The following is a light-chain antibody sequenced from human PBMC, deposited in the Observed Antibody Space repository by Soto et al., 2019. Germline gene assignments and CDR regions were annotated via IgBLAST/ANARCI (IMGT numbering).Light chain of an antibody. J-gene: IGKJ5*01. CDR1: QSLYKNY. CDR2: GAS. V-gene: IGKV3-20*01. CDR3: HHYGSAPRT. Sequence: IELTRAPDRLSLAPGGRPIINRRASQSLYKNYLAWYQEKPGQAPRLLIYGASTRATGIPAKFSGSGSVTYIKHSAYSLHSESRPFCCCHHYGSAPRTFGQGTRLEIK.